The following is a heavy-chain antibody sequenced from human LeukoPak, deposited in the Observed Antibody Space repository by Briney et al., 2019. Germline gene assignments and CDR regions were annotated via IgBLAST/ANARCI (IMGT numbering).Heavy chain of an antibody. CDR2: ISGSGRST. D-gene: IGHD2-21*02. J-gene: IGHJ4*02. CDR3: ASELAHCVGDCLQN. V-gene: IGHV3-23*01. Sequence: GGSLRLSCAASGFTFSSYALSWVRRAPGKGLEWVSTISGSGRSTYYADSVKGRFTISRDNSKNTLYLQMNSLRAEDTAVYYCASELAHCVGDCLQNWGQGTLVTVSS. CDR1: GFTFSSYA.